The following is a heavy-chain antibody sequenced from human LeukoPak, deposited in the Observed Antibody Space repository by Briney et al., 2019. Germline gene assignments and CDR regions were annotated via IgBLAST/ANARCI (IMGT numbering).Heavy chain of an antibody. D-gene: IGHD6-13*01. CDR1: GGSVSSGSYY. J-gene: IGHJ4*02. CDR2: IYHSGST. Sequence: SETLSLTCTVSGGSVSSGSYYWSWIRQPPGKGLEWIGYIYHSGSTNYNPSLKSRVTISVDTSKNQFSLKLSSVTAADTAVYYCARDAPEHFPEYSSSWTLTFDYWGQGTLVTVSS. V-gene: IGHV4-61*01. CDR3: ARDAPEHFPEYSSSWTLTFDY.